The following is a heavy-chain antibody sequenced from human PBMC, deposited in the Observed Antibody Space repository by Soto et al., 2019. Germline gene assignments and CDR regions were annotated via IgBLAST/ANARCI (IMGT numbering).Heavy chain of an antibody. CDR2: ISSSSSYI. D-gene: IGHD2-2*01. CDR1: GFTFSSYS. V-gene: IGHV3-21*01. J-gene: IGHJ5*02. CDR3: AHMGYCSSTSCSRGRFDP. Sequence: EVQLVESGGGLVKPGGSLRLSCAASGFTFSSYSMNWVRQAPGKGLVWVSSISSSSSYIYYADSVKGRFTIARDNAKNSLYLQMNSLRAEDTAVYYCAHMGYCSSTSCSRGRFDPWGQGTLVTVSS.